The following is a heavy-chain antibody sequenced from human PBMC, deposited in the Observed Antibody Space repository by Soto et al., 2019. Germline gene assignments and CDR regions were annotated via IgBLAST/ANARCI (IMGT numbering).Heavy chain of an antibody. CDR1: GGSVKHSHW. J-gene: IGHJ4*02. V-gene: IGHV4-4*02. Sequence: PSETLSLTCAVSGGSVKHSHWWTWVRQPPGKGLEWIGEIYHSGSTNYNPSLQSRVTISVDKSKNQFSLKLSSVTAADTAVYFCAGSRDNWNTLPYWGQGTRVTVSS. CDR3: AGSRDNWNTLPY. D-gene: IGHD1-1*01. CDR2: IYHSGST.